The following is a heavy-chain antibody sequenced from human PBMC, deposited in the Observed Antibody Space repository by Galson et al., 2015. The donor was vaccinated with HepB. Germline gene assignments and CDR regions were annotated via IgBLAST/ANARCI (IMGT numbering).Heavy chain of an antibody. Sequence: PALVKPTQTLTLTCTFSGFSLSTSGMCVSWIRQPPGKALEWLALIDWDDDKYYSTSLKTRLTISKDTSKNQVVLTMTNMDPVDTATYYCARITGGAAINYYYGMDVWGQGTTVTVSS. J-gene: IGHJ6*02. V-gene: IGHV2-70*01. CDR3: ARITGGAAINYYYGMDV. CDR1: GFSLSTSGMC. CDR2: IDWDDDK. D-gene: IGHD2-2*02.